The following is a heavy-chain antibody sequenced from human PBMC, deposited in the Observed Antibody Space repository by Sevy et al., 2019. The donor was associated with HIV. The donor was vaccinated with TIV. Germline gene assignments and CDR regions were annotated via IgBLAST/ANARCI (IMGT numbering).Heavy chain of an antibody. CDR1: GFTFNRYS. CDR2: ISFDATNK. CDR3: ALVRLSSDVAEYFQN. Sequence: GESLKISCAASGFTFNRYSMHWVRQAPGKGLEWVATISFDATNKHYADSVKGRFTISRDNFQNSLFLQMDSLRPEDTAVYYCALVRLSSDVAEYFQNWGQGTLVTVSS. V-gene: IGHV3-30-3*01. D-gene: IGHD6-13*01. J-gene: IGHJ1*01.